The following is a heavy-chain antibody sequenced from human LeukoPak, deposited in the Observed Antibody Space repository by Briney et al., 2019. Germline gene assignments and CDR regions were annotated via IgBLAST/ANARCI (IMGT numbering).Heavy chain of an antibody. CDR1: GYTFTGYY. D-gene: IGHD6-13*01. J-gene: IGHJ5*02. CDR2: INPNSGGT. V-gene: IGHV1-2*06. Sequence: ASVKVSCKASGYTFTGYYMHWVRQAPGQGLEWMGRINPNSGGTNYAQKFQGRVTMTRDTSISTAYMEVSRLRSDDTAVYYCARECIAAAGTFDPWGQGTLVTVSS. CDR3: ARECIAAAGTFDP.